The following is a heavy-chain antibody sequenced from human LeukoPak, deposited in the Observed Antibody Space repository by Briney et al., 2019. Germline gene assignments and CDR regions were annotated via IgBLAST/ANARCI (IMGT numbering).Heavy chain of an antibody. V-gene: IGHV4-34*01. Sequence: SETLSLTCAVYGGSFSAYYWSWIRQPPGKGLEWIGEINHSGSTNYNPSLKSRVAISVDTSRNQSSLRPSSVTAADTAVYYCARGQRITMTDWGQGTLVTVSS. CDR3: ARGQRITMTD. D-gene: IGHD3-22*01. CDR1: GGSFSAYY. J-gene: IGHJ4*02. CDR2: INHSGST.